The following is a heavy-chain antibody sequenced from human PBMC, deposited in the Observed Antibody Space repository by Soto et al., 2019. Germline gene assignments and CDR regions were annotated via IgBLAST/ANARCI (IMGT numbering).Heavy chain of an antibody. CDR1: GYTFTSYG. D-gene: IGHD2-15*01. CDR2: ISAYNGNT. CDR3: ARYCSGGSCHAELNYGMDV. Sequence: ASVKVSFKASGYTFTSYGISWVRQAPGQGLEWMGWISAYNGNTNYAQKLQGRVTMTTDTSTSTAYMELRSLRSDDTAVYYCARYCSGGSCHAELNYGMDVWGQGTTVTVSS. J-gene: IGHJ6*02. V-gene: IGHV1-18*01.